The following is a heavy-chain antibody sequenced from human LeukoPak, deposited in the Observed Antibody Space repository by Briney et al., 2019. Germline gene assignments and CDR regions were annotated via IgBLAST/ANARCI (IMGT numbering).Heavy chain of an antibody. V-gene: IGHV1-2*02. J-gene: IGHJ5*02. CDR3: ATQSRKWELHPYPWFDP. CDR1: GYTFTGYY. D-gene: IGHD1-26*01. Sequence: VASVKVSCKASGYTFTGYYMHWVRQAPGQGLEWMGWINPNSGGTNYAQKFQGRVTMTRDTSISTAYMELSRLRSDDTAVYYCATQSRKWELHPYPWFDPWGQGTLVTVSS. CDR2: INPNSGGT.